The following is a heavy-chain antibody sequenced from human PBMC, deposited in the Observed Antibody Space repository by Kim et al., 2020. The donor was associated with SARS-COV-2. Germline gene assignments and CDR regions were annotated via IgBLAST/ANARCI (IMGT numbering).Heavy chain of an antibody. V-gene: IGHV4-34*01. CDR2: INHSGST. D-gene: IGHD3-3*01. CDR3: ARGSYGARNVLRFLEGHYYYYYGMDV. CDR1: GGSFSGYY. Sequence: SETLSLTCAVYGGSFSGYYWSWIRQPPGKGLEWIGEINHSGSTNYNPSLKSRVTISVDTSKNQFSLKLSSVTAADTAVYYCARGSYGARNVLRFLEGHYYYYYGMDVWGQGTTVTVSS. J-gene: IGHJ6*02.